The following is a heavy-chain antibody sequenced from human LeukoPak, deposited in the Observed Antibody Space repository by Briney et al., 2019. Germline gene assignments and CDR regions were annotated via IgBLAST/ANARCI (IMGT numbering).Heavy chain of an antibody. D-gene: IGHD4-17*01. CDR1: GFTFSSDG. V-gene: IGHV3-30*02. CDR3: AKDAPNYGLYGDYVDY. CDR2: IRYDGSNK. J-gene: IGHJ4*02. Sequence: GGALRLSCAASGFTFSSDGMHWVRQAPGKGLEWVAFIRYDGSNKYYADSVKGRFTISRDNSKNTLYLQMNSLRAEDTAVYYCAKDAPNYGLYGDYVDYWGQGTLVTVSS.